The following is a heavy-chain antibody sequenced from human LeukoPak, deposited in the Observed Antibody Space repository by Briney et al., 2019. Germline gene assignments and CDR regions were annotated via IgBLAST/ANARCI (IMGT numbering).Heavy chain of an antibody. Sequence: ASVKVSCLASGYTFTSYDINWVRQATGQGLEGMGWMNPNSGNTGYAQKFQGRVTMTRNTSISTAYMELSSLRSEDTAVYYCARVAAAGQMRYYYYMDVWGKGTTVTVSS. D-gene: IGHD6-13*01. V-gene: IGHV1-8*01. CDR3: ARVAAAGQMRYYYYMDV. CDR1: GYTFTSYD. CDR2: MNPNSGNT. J-gene: IGHJ6*03.